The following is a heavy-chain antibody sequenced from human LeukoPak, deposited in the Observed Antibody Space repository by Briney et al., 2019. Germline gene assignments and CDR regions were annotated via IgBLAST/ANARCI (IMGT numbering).Heavy chain of an antibody. J-gene: IGHJ5*01. D-gene: IGHD3-3*02. Sequence: ASVKVSCKASGYTFTGHYMHWVRQAPGQGLEWMGWINPNTGDTNYAQKFQDRVTMTRDTSINTAYLEINRLRSGDTALYYCARGSLAIFDWLDSWGQGTLVTVSS. CDR3: ARGSLAIFDWLDS. CDR2: INPNTGDT. V-gene: IGHV1-2*02. CDR1: GYTFTGHY.